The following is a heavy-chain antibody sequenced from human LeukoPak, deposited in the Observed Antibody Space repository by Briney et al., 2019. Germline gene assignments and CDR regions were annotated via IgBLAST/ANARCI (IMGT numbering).Heavy chain of an antibody. V-gene: IGHV1-2*02. CDR1: GYTFTGHY. Sequence: GASVKVSCKASGYTFTGHYMHWVRQAPGQGLEWMGWINANSGGTNYAQKFQGRVTMTRDTSISTTYMELSSLRSDDTAVYYCARAGYCGGDCYSPYFDYWGQGTLVTVSS. J-gene: IGHJ4*02. CDR2: INANSGGT. CDR3: ARAGYCGGDCYSPYFDY. D-gene: IGHD2-21*02.